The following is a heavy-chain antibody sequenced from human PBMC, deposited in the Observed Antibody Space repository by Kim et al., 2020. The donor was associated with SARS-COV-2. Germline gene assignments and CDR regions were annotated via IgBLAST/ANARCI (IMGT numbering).Heavy chain of an antibody. V-gene: IGHV4-39*01. CDR2: IYYTGST. D-gene: IGHD5-18*01. CDR1: GGSINWSDDY. CDR3: ARHREGLRYGYEYNWIDP. Sequence: SETLSLTCTVSGGSINWSDDYWGWIRQSPGKGLEWIGTIYYTGSTYYNPSLRSRVTISLDTFKNQYSLKVSSVTAADTAVYYCARHREGLRYGYEYNWIDPWGQGTLVTVSS. J-gene: IGHJ5*02.